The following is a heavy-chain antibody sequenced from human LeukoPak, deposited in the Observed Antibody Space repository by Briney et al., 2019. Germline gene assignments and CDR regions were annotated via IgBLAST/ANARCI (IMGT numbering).Heavy chain of an antibody. CDR3: AAGRSGY. Sequence: GGSLRLSCAASGFTLSNYAMNWVRQAPGKGLEWVSAISGSGGNTYYADSVKGRFTISRDNSKNTLSLQMNSLRAEDTAVYYCAAGRSGYWGQGTLVTVSS. D-gene: IGHD3-3*01. CDR2: ISGSGGNT. V-gene: IGHV3-23*01. J-gene: IGHJ4*02. CDR1: GFTLSNYA.